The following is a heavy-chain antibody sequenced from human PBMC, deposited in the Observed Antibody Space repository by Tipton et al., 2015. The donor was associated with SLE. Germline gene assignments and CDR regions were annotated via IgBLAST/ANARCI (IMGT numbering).Heavy chain of an antibody. V-gene: IGHV4-39*07. CDR1: GDSISNNNYY. CDR3: ARGCSSTTCEPFDYFGLDV. Sequence: TLSLTCTVSGDSISNNNYYWGWVRQPPGKGLEWIGDINHSGSTNYNPSLKSRVTMSLDTSKNQFSLKLTSVTAADTAVYFCARGCSSTTCEPFDYFGLDVWGQGTTVTVSS. D-gene: IGHD2-2*01. J-gene: IGHJ6*02. CDR2: INHSGST.